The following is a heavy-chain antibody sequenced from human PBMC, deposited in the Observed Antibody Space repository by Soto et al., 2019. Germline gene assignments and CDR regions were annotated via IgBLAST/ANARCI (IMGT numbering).Heavy chain of an antibody. CDR1: GYTFTSYD. J-gene: IGHJ4*02. V-gene: IGHV1-8*01. CDR3: ARGIRIAVAGTPGLGY. Sequence: EASVKVSCKASGYTFTSYDINWVRQPTGQGLEWMGWMNPNSGNTGYAQKFQGRVTMTRNTSISTAYMELSSLRSEDTAVYYCARGIRIAVAGTPGLGYWGQGTLVTVSS. CDR2: MNPNSGNT. D-gene: IGHD6-19*01.